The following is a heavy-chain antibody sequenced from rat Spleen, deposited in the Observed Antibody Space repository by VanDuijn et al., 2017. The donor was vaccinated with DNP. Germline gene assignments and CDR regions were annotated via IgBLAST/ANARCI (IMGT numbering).Heavy chain of an antibody. J-gene: IGHJ2*01. V-gene: IGHV5S14*01. CDR2: ISTGSGNT. CDR1: GFTFSYYG. CDR3: ARATHTTGIPFYFDD. Sequence: EVQLVESGGGLVQPGRSLKLSCAASGFTFSYYGMAWVRQTPMKGLEWVASISTGSGNTYYRDSVKGRFTISRDNAKNTQYLQMDSLRSEDTATYYWARATHTTGIPFYFDDWGQGVMVTVSS. D-gene: IGHD1-7*01.